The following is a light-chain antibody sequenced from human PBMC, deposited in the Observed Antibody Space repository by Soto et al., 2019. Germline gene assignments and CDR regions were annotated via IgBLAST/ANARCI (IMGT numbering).Light chain of an antibody. CDR1: SSDVGGYNY. CDR2: EVT. Sequence: QSVLTQPPSASGSPGQSVTISCTGTSSDVGGYNYVSWYQQHPDKAPKLMIYEVTKRPSGVPDRFSGSKSGNTASLTVSGLQAEDEADYFCISYAGSNNWIFGGGTKLTVL. V-gene: IGLV2-8*01. CDR3: ISYAGSNNWI. J-gene: IGLJ2*01.